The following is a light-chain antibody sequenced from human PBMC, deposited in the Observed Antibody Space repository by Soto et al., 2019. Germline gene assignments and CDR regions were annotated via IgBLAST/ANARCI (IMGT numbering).Light chain of an antibody. CDR1: QSISTY. V-gene: IGKV3-11*01. J-gene: IGKJ4*01. Sequence: EIVVIPSAATPLPVSRGKSTLSCRASQSISTYLAWYQQKPGQAPRLLIYDASYRATGIPARFSGSGSGTDFTLTISSLEPEDFAVYYCQQRSSCPLTFGGGTKVDIK. CDR3: QQRSSCPLT. CDR2: DAS.